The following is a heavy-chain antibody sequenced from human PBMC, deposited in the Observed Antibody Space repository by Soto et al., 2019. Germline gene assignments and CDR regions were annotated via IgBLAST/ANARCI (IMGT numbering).Heavy chain of an antibody. J-gene: IGHJ6*02. CDR3: SKGLWTVVHCSGASCYDGMDV. CDR1: EYTFTGFR. D-gene: IGHD2-8*02. V-gene: IGHV1-2*02. CDR2: INPKNGDT. Sequence: GASVKVSCKASEYTFTGFRLHWIRQAPGQGLEWMGWINPKNGDTKYAEKFLGRVTLTRDTSISTGYMELSRLKSNDTAVYYCSKGLWTVVHCSGASCYDGMDVWGQGTTVTVSS.